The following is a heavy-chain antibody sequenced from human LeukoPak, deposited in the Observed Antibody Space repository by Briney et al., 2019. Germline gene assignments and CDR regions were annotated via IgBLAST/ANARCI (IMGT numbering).Heavy chain of an antibody. CDR1: GGSFSGYY. V-gene: IGHV4-34*01. CDR3: ARQRKWYDILTGPYYYFDY. CDR2: INHSGGT. J-gene: IGHJ4*02. Sequence: SETLSLTCAVYGGSFSGYYWSWIHQPPGKGLEWIGEINHSGGTNYNPSLKSRVTISVYTSKNQFSLKLSSVTAADTAVYYCARQRKWYDILTGPYYYFDYWGQGTLVTVSS. D-gene: IGHD3-9*01.